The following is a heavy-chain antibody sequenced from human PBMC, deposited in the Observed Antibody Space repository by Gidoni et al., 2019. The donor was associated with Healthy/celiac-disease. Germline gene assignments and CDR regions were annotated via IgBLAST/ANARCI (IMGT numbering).Heavy chain of an antibody. CDR1: GFTFSSDA. CDR3: AKDFEGGYDSAY. CDR2: ISGSGGST. V-gene: IGHV3-23*01. J-gene: IGHJ4*02. Sequence: EVQLLESGGGLVQPGGSLRLSCADSGFTFSSDAMSWVRQAPGKGLEWVSAISGSGGSTYYADSVKGRFTISRDNSKNTLYLQMNSLRAEDTAVYYCAKDFEGGYDSAYWGQGTLVTVSS. D-gene: IGHD5-12*01.